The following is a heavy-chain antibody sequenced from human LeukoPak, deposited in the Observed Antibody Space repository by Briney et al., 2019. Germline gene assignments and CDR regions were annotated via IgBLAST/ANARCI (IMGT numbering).Heavy chain of an antibody. CDR1: GFTVSSNY. D-gene: IGHD4-17*01. CDR2: IYSGGST. Sequence: GGSLRLSCAASGFTVSSNYMSWVRQAPGKGLEWVSVIYSGGSTYYADSVKGRFTISRDNSKNTLYLQMNSLRAEDTAVYYCARDRGDPLGRYYYGMDVWGQGTTVTVSS. V-gene: IGHV3-66*01. J-gene: IGHJ6*02. CDR3: ARDRGDPLGRYYYGMDV.